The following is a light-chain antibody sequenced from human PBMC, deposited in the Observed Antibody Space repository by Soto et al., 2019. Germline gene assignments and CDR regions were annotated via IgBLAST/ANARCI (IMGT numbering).Light chain of an antibody. CDR1: SSDVGGYNY. CDR2: EVS. Sequence: QSVLTQPASVSGSTGQSITISCTGTSSDVGGYNYVSWYQQHPGKVPQLMIYEVSNRPSGVSNRFSGSKSGNTASLTISGLQADDEADYYCTSYSSSSTLYVFGHGTKVTVL. CDR3: TSYSSSSTLYV. J-gene: IGLJ1*01. V-gene: IGLV2-14*01.